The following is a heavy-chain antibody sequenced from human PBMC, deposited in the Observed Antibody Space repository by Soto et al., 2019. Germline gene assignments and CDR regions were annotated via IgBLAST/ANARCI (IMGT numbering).Heavy chain of an antibody. J-gene: IGHJ6*02. V-gene: IGHV3-30*18. CDR3: AKDFGEWELPNYYYGMDV. CDR1: GFTFSSYG. CDR2: ISYDGSNK. Sequence: GGSLRLSCAASGFTFSSYGMHWVRQAPGKGLEWVAVISYDGSNKYYADSVKGRFTISRDNSKNTLYLQMNSLRAEDTAVYYCAKDFGEWELPNYYYGMDVWGQGTTVTVSS. D-gene: IGHD1-26*01.